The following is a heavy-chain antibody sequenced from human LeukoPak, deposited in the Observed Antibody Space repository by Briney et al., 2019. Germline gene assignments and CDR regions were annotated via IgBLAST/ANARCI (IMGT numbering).Heavy chain of an antibody. V-gene: IGHV3-33*01. CDR1: GFTFSNYG. CDR3: ARGNGASTGVFDF. D-gene: IGHD2-8*01. Sequence: GGSLRLSCAASGFTFSNYGMHWVRQAPGKGLEWAAVIWYDGSNKHYADSVKGRFTISRDNSDNTLYLQMNSLRAEDTAVYYCARGNGASTGVFDFWGQGTLVTVSS. CDR2: IWYDGSNK. J-gene: IGHJ4*02.